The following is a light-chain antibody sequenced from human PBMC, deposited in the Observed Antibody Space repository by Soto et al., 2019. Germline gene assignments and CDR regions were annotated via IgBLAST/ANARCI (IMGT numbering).Light chain of an antibody. J-gene: IGKJ2*01. CDR1: QSVSSSF. Sequence: EIVLTQSPGTLSLSPGERATLSCRASQSVSSSFLAWYQQRPGQAPRLLMYGASSRAAGIPYRFSGSGSGTDFTLTISRLEPEDVAVYYCQQYGSTPYTFGQGTKLEIK. V-gene: IGKV3-20*01. CDR3: QQYGSTPYT. CDR2: GAS.